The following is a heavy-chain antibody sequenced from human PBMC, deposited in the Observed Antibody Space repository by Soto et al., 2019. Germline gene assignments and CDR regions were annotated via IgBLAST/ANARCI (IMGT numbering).Heavy chain of an antibody. CDR1: GYTFTSYG. D-gene: IGHD6-13*01. CDR2: ISAYNGNT. Sequence: QVQLVQSGSEVKKPGASVKVSCKASGYTFTSYGIRWVRQAPGQGLEWMGWISAYNGNTNYAQKLQGRVTMTTDTSTITSYMELRSLRSDDTAVYYCARSIAAAVDFDYWGQGPLVTVAS. CDR3: ARSIAAAVDFDY. J-gene: IGHJ4*02. V-gene: IGHV1-18*01.